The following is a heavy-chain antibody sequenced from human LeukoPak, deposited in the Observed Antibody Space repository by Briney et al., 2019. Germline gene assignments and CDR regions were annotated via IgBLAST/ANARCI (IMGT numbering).Heavy chain of an antibody. CDR1: GGSFSGYH. D-gene: IGHD1-20*01. CDR2: INHSGST. J-gene: IGHJ4*02. CDR3: ARVTLGGITGTDHDY. V-gene: IGHV4-34*01. Sequence: PSETLSLTCAVYGGSFSGYHWSWIRQPQGKGLEWIGKINHSGSTNDNPSLKSRVTITVATSKNQFTVMLSSVTAADTAVYYCARVTLGGITGTDHDYWGQGTLVTVSS.